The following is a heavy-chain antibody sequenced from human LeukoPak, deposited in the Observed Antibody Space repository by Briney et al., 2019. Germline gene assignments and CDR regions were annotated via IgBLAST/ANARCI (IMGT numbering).Heavy chain of an antibody. V-gene: IGHV3-21*06. J-gene: IGHJ4*02. CDR3: ARAMSTFGGVRNYFDS. D-gene: IGHD3-16*01. CDR1: GFTFSSYS. CDR2: ISSSSSYI. Sequence: PGGSLRLSCAGSGFTFSSYSMNWVRQAPGKGLEWVSCISSSSSYIYYADSVKGRFSISRDNAKSSLDLQMNSLRAEDTAVYYCARAMSTFGGVRNYFDSWGQGTLVTVSS.